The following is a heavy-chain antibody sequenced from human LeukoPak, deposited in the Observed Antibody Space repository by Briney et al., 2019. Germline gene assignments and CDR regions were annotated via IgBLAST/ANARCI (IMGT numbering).Heavy chain of an antibody. D-gene: IGHD3/OR15-3a*01. J-gene: IGHJ4*02. CDR3: ARSHSVWTSFDY. Sequence: PSETLSLTCTVSGGSISSYYWSWIRQPPGKGLEWIGYIYYSGSTNYNPSLKSRVTISVDTSKNQFSLKLSSVTAADTAVYYCARSHSVWTSFDYWGQETLVTVSS. CDR2: IYYSGST. CDR1: GGSISSYY. V-gene: IGHV4-59*01.